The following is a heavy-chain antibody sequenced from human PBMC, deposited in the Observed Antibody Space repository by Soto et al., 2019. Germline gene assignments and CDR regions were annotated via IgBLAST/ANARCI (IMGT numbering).Heavy chain of an antibody. V-gene: IGHV4-31*03. J-gene: IGHJ4*02. D-gene: IGHD5-18*01. Sequence: SETLSLTCTVSGGSISSGGYYWSWIRQHPGKGLEWIGYIYYSGSTDYNPSLKSRVTISVDTSRNQFSLKLSSVTAADTAVYYCARDTPRGYSYGSFDYWGQGTLVTVSS. CDR2: IYYSGST. CDR3: ARDTPRGYSYGSFDY. CDR1: GGSISSGGYY.